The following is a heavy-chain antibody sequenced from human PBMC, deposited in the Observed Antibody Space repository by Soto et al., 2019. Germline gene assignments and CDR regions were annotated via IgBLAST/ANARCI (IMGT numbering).Heavy chain of an antibody. D-gene: IGHD3-22*01. Sequence: SETLSLTCTVSGGSISSSSYYWGWIRQPPGKGLEWIGSIYYSGSTYYNPSLKSRVTISVDTSKNQFSLKLSSVTAADTAVYYCASKDSSGYYNFDYWGQGTLVTVSS. V-gene: IGHV4-39*01. CDR2: IYYSGST. CDR1: GGSISSSSYY. J-gene: IGHJ4*02. CDR3: ASKDSSGYYNFDY.